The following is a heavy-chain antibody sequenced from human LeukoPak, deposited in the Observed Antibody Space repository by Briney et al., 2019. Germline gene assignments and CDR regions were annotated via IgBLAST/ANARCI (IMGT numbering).Heavy chain of an antibody. CDR2: ISSSSSYI. Sequence: GGSLRFCCAASGFTFSSYSMNWVRQAPGKGLEWVSSISSSSSYIYYADSVKGRFTISRDNAKNSLYLQMNSLRAEDTAVYYCAKVDGYNYIYWGQGTLVTVSS. V-gene: IGHV3-21*01. CDR3: AKVDGYNYIY. CDR1: GFTFSSYS. J-gene: IGHJ4*02. D-gene: IGHD5-24*01.